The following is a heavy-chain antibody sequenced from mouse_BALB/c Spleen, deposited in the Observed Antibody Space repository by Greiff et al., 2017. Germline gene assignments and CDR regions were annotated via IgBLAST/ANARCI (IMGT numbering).Heavy chain of an antibody. D-gene: IGHD4-1*01. V-gene: IGHV3-2*02. J-gene: IGHJ2*01. CDR3: AREELGDFDY. CDR2: ISYSGST. CDR1: GYSITSDYA. Sequence: EVKLQESGPGLVKPSQSLSLTCTVTGYSITSDYAWNWIRQFPGNKLEWMGYISYSGSTSYNPSLKSRISITRDTSKNQFFLQLNSVTTEDTATYYCAREELGDFDYWGQGTTLTVSS.